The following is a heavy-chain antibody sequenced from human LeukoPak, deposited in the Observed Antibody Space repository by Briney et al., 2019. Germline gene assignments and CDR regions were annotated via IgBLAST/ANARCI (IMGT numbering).Heavy chain of an antibody. CDR2: IYNSGTT. D-gene: IGHD3-16*01. J-gene: IGHJ4*02. Sequence: PSETLSLTCTVSGDSVSSNSYYWSWIRQPPGKGLEWIGYIYNSGTTNYNPSLKSRVTISVDTSKNQFSLKLSSVTAADTAVYYCARENWGTYDFAYWGQGTLVTVSS. V-gene: IGHV4-61*01. CDR1: GDSVSSNSYY. CDR3: ARENWGTYDFAY.